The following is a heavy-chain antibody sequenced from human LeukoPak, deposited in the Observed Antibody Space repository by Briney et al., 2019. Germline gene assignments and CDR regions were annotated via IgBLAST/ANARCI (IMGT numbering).Heavy chain of an antibody. J-gene: IGHJ4*02. V-gene: IGHV3-23*01. CDR2: ISGSGDRA. Sequence: PGRSLRLSCVASGFTFSNYAMSWVRQAPGKGLEWVSAISGSGDRAFYADFVKGRFTIFRDNTNSTLYLQMDSLTADDTAIYYCAKVTWGSGLNDYWGQGTLVTVPS. CDR1: GFTFSNYA. D-gene: IGHD6-19*01. CDR3: AKVTWGSGLNDY.